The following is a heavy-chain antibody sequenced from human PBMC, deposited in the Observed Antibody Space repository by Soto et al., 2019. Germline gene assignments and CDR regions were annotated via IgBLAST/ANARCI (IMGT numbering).Heavy chain of an antibody. Sequence: QVQLMQSGTEVKQPGASVKVSCKASGYTFTGYYMQWVRQAPGQGLEWMGWISPNSGVTNYAQKFQGRVTMTRDTSINPVYMELSRLRSDDRAVYYGARGGSNDLPYYYGMDVWGLGTTVTVSS. CDR1: GYTFTGYY. J-gene: IGHJ6*02. CDR3: ARGGSNDLPYYYGMDV. CDR2: ISPNSGVT. D-gene: IGHD1-1*01. V-gene: IGHV1-2*02.